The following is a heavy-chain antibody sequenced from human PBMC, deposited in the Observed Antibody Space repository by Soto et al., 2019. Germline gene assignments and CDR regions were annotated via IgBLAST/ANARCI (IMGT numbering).Heavy chain of an antibody. CDR3: ARVAVSIAARYYFDY. D-gene: IGHD6-6*01. CDR1: GDSISSYS. V-gene: IGHV4-59*01. CDR2: IHYNGNT. J-gene: IGHJ4*02. Sequence: SETLSLTCTVSGDSISSYSWSWIRQPPGKGLEWIGNIHYNGNTKFSPSLKSRVTMLVDTSKNHFSLKLISVTTADTAVYFCARVAVSIAARYYFDYWGQGTLVTVSS.